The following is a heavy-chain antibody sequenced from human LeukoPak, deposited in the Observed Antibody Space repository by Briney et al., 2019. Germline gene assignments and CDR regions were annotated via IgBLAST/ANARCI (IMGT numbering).Heavy chain of an antibody. D-gene: IGHD2-2*01. J-gene: IGHJ5*02. Sequence: GGSLRLSCAASGFTFDDYGMSWVRQAPGKGLEWVSGINWNGGSTGYADSVKGRLTISRDNAKNSLYLHMSSLRAEDTALYYCARQLLWGYDPWGQGTLVTVSS. CDR1: GFTFDDYG. CDR2: INWNGGST. V-gene: IGHV3-20*04. CDR3: ARQLLWGYDP.